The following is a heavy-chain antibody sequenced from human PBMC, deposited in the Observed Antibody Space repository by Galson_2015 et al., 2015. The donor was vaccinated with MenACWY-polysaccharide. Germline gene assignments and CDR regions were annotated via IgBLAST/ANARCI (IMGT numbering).Heavy chain of an antibody. D-gene: IGHD2-15*01. CDR1: GFTFNNRW. Sequence: SLRLSCAGSGFTFNNRWMHWVRQAPGKGLVWVSRIDSDGSSTKYADSVKGRFTIYRDNAKNTLYLQMNSLRAEDTAVSYCVRAGDRRLDVWGQGTTVTVSS. J-gene: IGHJ6*02. CDR2: IDSDGSST. V-gene: IGHV3-74*03. CDR3: VRAGDRRLDV.